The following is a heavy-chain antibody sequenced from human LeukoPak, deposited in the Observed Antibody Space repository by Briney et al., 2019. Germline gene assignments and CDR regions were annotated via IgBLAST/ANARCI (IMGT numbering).Heavy chain of an antibody. CDR3: ARVAPIAVAGGADY. Sequence: GASVKVSCKASGYTFTSYDINWVRQATGQGLEWMGWMNPNSGNTGYAQKFQGRVTMTRNTSISTAYMELSSLRSEDTAVYYCARVAPIAVAGGADYWGQGTLVTVSS. V-gene: IGHV1-8*01. CDR2: MNPNSGNT. CDR1: GYTFTSYD. J-gene: IGHJ4*02. D-gene: IGHD6-19*01.